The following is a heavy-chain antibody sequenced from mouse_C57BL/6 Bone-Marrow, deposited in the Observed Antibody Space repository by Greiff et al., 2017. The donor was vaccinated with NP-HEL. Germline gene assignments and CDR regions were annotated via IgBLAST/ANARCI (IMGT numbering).Heavy chain of an antibody. CDR2: IHPNSGST. D-gene: IGHD1-1*01. J-gene: IGHJ2*01. V-gene: IGHV1-64*01. CDR1: GYTFTSYW. Sequence: QVQLQQPGAELVKPGASVKLSCKASGYTFTSYWMHWVTQRPGQGLEWIGMIHPNSGSTNYNEKFKSKATLTVDKSSSTAYMQLSSLTSEDSAVYYCASRAITTVDYWGQGTTLTVSS. CDR3: ASRAITTVDY.